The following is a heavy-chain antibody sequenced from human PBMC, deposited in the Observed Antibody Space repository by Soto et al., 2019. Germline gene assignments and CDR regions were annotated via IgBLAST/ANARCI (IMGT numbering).Heavy chain of an antibody. V-gene: IGHV4-4*02. CDR2: ISHSGST. CDR1: GFTFRSFTM. D-gene: IGHD6-19*01. CDR3: ARLIHSSGADY. J-gene: IGHJ4*02. Sequence: GSLRLSCAASGFTFRSFTMNWVRQAPGKGLEWIGEISHSGSTNYNPSLKSRVTISVDKSKNQFSLKLSSVTAADTAVYYCARLIHSSGADYWGQGTLVTVSS.